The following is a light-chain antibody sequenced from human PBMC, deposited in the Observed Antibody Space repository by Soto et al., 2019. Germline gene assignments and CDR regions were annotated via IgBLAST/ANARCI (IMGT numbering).Light chain of an antibody. Sequence: MSQSSPPLYLTTVEEATLSCRASQSVSSTYLAWYQQKPGQAPRLLIYGASTRATGIPARFSGSGSGTEFTLTISSLQSEDFAVYYCQQYNQLPTFGG. CDR2: GAS. V-gene: IGKV3-15*01. J-gene: IGKJ4*01. CDR3: QQYNQLPT. CDR1: QSVSSTY.